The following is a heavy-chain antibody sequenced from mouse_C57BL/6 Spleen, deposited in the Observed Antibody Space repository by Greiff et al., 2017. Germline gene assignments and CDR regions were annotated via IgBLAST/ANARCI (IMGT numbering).Heavy chain of an antibody. J-gene: IGHJ2*01. CDR2: IRNKANGYTT. Sequence: EVQLVESGGGLVQPGGSLSLSCAASGFTFTDYYMSWVRQPPGKALEWLGFIRNKANGYTTEYSASVKGRFTISRDNSQSILYLQMNALRAEDSATYYCARSYYPYYFDYWGQGTTLTVSS. CDR3: ARSYYPYYFDY. CDR1: GFTFTDYY. D-gene: IGHD2-10*01. V-gene: IGHV7-3*01.